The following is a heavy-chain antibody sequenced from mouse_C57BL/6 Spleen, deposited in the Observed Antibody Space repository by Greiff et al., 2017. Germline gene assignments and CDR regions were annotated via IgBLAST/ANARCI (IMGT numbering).Heavy chain of an antibody. CDR3: ARKLGGFDD. V-gene: IGHV3-6*01. J-gene: IGHJ2*01. D-gene: IGHD4-1*01. CDR1: GYSITSGYY. Sequence: VQLKEPLPVLFTPSHSLSLTCSVTGYSITSGYYWNWIRQFPGNKLEWMGYISYDGSNNYNPSLKNRISITRDTATNQFFLKLNSVTTKDTATYYCARKLGGFDDWGQGTTLTVSS. CDR2: ISYDGSN.